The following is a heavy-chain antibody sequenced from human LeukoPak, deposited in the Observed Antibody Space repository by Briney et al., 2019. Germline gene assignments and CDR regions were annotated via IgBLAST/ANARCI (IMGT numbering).Heavy chain of an antibody. J-gene: IGHJ4*02. CDR3: ARGRQLGLPGVYYFDY. CDR1: GGSFSGYY. Sequence: SETLSLTCAVYGGSFSGYYWSWIRQPPGKGLEWIGEINHSGSTNYNPSLKSRVTISVDTSKNQFSLKLSSVTAADTAVYYCARGRQLGLPGVYYFDYWGQGTLVTVSS. D-gene: IGHD6-13*01. V-gene: IGHV4-34*01. CDR2: INHSGST.